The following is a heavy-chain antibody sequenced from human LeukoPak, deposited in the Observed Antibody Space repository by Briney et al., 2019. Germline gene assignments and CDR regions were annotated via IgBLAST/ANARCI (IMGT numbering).Heavy chain of an antibody. CDR2: IHHSGNS. CDR3: TRGHWGLQS. Sequence: SETLPLTCTVSGASVTDYYWSWIRQSPGKGLEWISYIHHSGNSDYNPSLRSRVTTSLDTSKSQFSLNLISVTAADTAVYYCTRGHWGLQSWSQGTLVTVSS. V-gene: IGHV4-59*02. J-gene: IGHJ5*02. D-gene: IGHD7-27*01. CDR1: GASVTDYY.